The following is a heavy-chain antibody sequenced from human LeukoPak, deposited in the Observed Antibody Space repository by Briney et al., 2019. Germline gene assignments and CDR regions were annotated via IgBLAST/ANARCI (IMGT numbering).Heavy chain of an antibody. J-gene: IGHJ4*02. Sequence: SETLSLTCTVSGGSISSGDYYWSWIRQPPGKGLEWIGYIYYSGSTNYNPSLKSRVTISVDTSKNQFSLKLSSVTAADTAVYYCARDSSSWLDYWGQGTLVTVSS. V-gene: IGHV4-61*08. D-gene: IGHD6-13*01. CDR1: GGSISSGDYY. CDR3: ARDSSSWLDY. CDR2: IYYSGST.